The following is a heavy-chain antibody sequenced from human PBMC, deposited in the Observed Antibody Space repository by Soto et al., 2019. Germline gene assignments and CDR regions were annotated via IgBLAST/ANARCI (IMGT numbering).Heavy chain of an antibody. CDR2: IIPIFGTA. D-gene: IGHD5-18*01. J-gene: IGHJ4*02. CDR3: ARCQSGYSYGYLDY. V-gene: IGHV1-69*06. CDR1: GGTFSSYA. Sequence: ASVKFSCKASGGTFSSYAISWVRKAPGQGLEWMGGIIPIFGTANYAQKFQGRVTITADKSTSTAYMELSSLRSEDTAVYYCARCQSGYSYGYLDYWGQGTLVTVSS.